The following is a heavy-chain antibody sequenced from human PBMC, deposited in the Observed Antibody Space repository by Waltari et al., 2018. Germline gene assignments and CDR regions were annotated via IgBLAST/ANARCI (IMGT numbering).Heavy chain of an antibody. Sequence: EVQLVESGGGLVKPGGSLRLSCAASGFTFSSYSMNWVRQAPGKGLEWVSSICSSSSYIYYADSVKGRFTISRDNAKNSLYLQMNSLRAEDTAVYYCARGYDYGDYLLQWGQGTLVTVSS. V-gene: IGHV3-21*01. J-gene: IGHJ4*02. CDR2: ICSSSSYI. CDR3: ARGYDYGDYLLQ. CDR1: GFTFSSYS. D-gene: IGHD4-17*01.